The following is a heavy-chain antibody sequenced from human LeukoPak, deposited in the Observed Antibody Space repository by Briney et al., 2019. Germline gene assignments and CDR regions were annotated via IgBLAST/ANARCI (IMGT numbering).Heavy chain of an antibody. CDR2: IYSGGST. D-gene: IGHD6-19*01. J-gene: IGHJ4*02. CDR3: ARTPYSGGWYYFDY. CDR1: GFTVSSNY. Sequence: RAGGSLRLSCAASGFTVSSNYMSWVRQAPGKGLEWVSVIYSGGSTYYADSVKGRFTISRDNSKNTLYLQMNSLRAEDTAVYYCARTPYSGGWYYFDYWGQGTLVTVSS. V-gene: IGHV3-66*02.